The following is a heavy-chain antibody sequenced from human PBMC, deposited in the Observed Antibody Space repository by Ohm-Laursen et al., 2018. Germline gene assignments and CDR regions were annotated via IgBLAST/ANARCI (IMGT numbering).Heavy chain of an antibody. Sequence: ASVKVSCKASGYTFTSYDINWVRQATGQGLEWMGWMNPNSGHTGYVQKFQGRVTMTRNTSISTVYMELSSLRSEDTAMYYCARIHSYGHYYFDYWGPGTLVTVSS. D-gene: IGHD4-17*01. CDR3: ARIHSYGHYYFDY. V-gene: IGHV1-8*01. CDR1: GYTFTSYD. J-gene: IGHJ4*02. CDR2: MNPNSGHT.